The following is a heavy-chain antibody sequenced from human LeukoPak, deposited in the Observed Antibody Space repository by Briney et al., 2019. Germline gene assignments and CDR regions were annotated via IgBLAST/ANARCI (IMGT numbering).Heavy chain of an antibody. D-gene: IGHD6-19*01. V-gene: IGHV3-49*03. CDR3: ARCRRYTSGWCNWLDP. CDR1: GFTFGDYA. CDR2: IRSKAYGGTT. Sequence: GGSLRLSCTASGFTFGDYAMSWFRQAPGKGLEWVGFIRSKAYGGTTEYAASVKGRFTISRDDSKSIAYLQMNSLGAEDTAVYFCARCRRYTSGWCNWLDPWGQGTQVTVSS. J-gene: IGHJ5*02.